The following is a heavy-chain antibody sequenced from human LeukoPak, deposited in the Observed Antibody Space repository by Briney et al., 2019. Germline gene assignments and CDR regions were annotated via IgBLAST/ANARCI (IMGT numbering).Heavy chain of an antibody. D-gene: IGHD3-22*01. J-gene: IGHJ4*02. V-gene: IGHV3-23*01. Sequence: QPGGSLRLSCAASGFTFSSYAMSWVRQAPGKGLEWVSAISGSGGSTYYADSVKGRFTISRDNAKNSLYLQMNSLRAEDTAVYYCARDFYDSSGYYSRSWVPYYFDYWGQGTLVTVSS. CDR3: ARDFYDSSGYYSRSWVPYYFDY. CDR2: ISGSGGST. CDR1: GFTFSSYA.